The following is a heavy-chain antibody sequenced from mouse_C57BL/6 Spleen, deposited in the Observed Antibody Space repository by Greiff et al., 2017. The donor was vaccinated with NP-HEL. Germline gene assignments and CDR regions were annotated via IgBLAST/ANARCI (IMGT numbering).Heavy chain of an antibody. CDR2: ISDGGSYT. CDR3: AREGGLYSNFGGFAY. V-gene: IGHV5-4*01. CDR1: GFTFSSYA. Sequence: EVQGVESGGGLVKPGGSLKLSCAASGFTFSSYAMSWVRQTPEKRLEWVATISDGGSYTYYPDNVKGRFTISRDNAKNNLYLQMSHLKSEDTAMYYCAREGGLYSNFGGFAYWGQGTLVTVSA. J-gene: IGHJ3*01. D-gene: IGHD2-5*01.